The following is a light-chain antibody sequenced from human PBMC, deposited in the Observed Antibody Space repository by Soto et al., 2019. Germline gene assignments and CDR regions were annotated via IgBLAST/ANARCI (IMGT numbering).Light chain of an antibody. CDR3: QQYYSTPPA. CDR1: QSVLYNSNNKNY. CDR2: WAS. Sequence: DIVMTQSPDSLAVSLGERATLNCKSSQSVLYNSNNKNYLAWYQQKPRQPPKLLIYWASTRESGVPDRFSGSGSGTDFTLTISSLQAADVAVYYCQQYYSTPPAFGQGTKLEIK. J-gene: IGKJ2*01. V-gene: IGKV4-1*01.